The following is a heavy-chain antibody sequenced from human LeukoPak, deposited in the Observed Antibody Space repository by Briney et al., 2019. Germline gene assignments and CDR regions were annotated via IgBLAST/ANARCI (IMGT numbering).Heavy chain of an antibody. V-gene: IGHV4-61*02. CDR2: IYTSGST. CDR1: GGSISSGSYY. D-gene: IGHD1-26*01. J-gene: IGHJ4*02. Sequence: SETLSLTCTVSGGSISSGSYYGAWIRQPAGKGLEWIGRIYTSGSTNYNPSLKSRVTISVDTSKNQFSLKLSSVTAADTAVYYCARDASGSYLGFDYWGQGTLVTVSS. CDR3: ARDASGSYLGFDY.